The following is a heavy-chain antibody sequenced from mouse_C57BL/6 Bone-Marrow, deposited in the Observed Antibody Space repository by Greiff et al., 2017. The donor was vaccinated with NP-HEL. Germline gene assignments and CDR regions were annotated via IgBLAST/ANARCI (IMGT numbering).Heavy chain of an antibody. J-gene: IGHJ2*01. Sequence: VQLQQSGPELVKPGASVKISCKASGYAFSSSWMNWVKQRPGKGLEWIGRIYPGDGDTNYNGKFKGKATLTADKSSSTAYMQLSSLTSEDSAVYFCALYGNFDYWGQGTTLTVSS. CDR1: GYAFSSSW. CDR2: IYPGDGDT. CDR3: ALYGNFDY. V-gene: IGHV1-82*01. D-gene: IGHD2-1*01.